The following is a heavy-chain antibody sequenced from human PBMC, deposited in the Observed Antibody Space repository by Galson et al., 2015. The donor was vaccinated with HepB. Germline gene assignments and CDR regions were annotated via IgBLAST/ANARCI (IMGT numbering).Heavy chain of an antibody. D-gene: IGHD1-26*01. CDR3: ARGRSKWELLRDYFDY. Sequence: SVKLSCKASKYTFSDYYIHWVRQAPGQGLEWMGWIFPNSGGTTYAQVFQGRVTLTSDTSINTAYMYLSSLTSDDTAVYYCARGRSKWELLRDYFDYWGQGTLVTVSS. CDR2: IFPNSGGT. CDR1: KYTFSDYY. V-gene: IGHV1-2*02. J-gene: IGHJ4*02.